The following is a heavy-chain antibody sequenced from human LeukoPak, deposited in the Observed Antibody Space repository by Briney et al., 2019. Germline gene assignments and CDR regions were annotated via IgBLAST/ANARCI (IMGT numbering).Heavy chain of an antibody. V-gene: IGHV4-31*03. J-gene: IGHJ4*02. CDR2: IYYSGST. CDR1: GGSISSGGYY. CDR3: ARASSSSTNILLW. D-gene: IGHD6-6*01. Sequence: SETLSLTCTVSGGSISSGGYYWSWIRQHPGKGLEWIGYIYYSGSTYYNPSLKSRVTISVDTSKNQFSLKLSSVTAADTAVYYCARASSSSTNILLWWGQGTLVTVSS.